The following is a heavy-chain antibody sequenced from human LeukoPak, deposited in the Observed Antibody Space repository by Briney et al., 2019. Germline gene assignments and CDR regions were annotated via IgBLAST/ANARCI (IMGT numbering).Heavy chain of an antibody. J-gene: IGHJ5*02. CDR3: ARTMVRGVQWFDP. Sequence: PSETLSLTCTVSGGSISSGSYYWSRIRQPAGKGLEWIGRIYTSGSTNYNPSLKSRVTISVDTSKNQFSLKLSSVTAADTAVYYCARTMVRGVQWFDPWGQGTLVTVSS. V-gene: IGHV4-61*02. CDR2: IYTSGST. CDR1: GGSISSGSYY. D-gene: IGHD3-10*01.